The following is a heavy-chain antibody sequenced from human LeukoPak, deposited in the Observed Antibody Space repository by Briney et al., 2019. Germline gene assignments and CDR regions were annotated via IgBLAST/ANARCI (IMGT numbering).Heavy chain of an antibody. Sequence: PSETLSPTCTVSGGSISSYYWSWIRQPPGKGLEWIGYIYYSGNTNYNPSLKSRVTISVDTSKNQFSLKLNSVTAADTAVYYCARGFSSNWYVDPWGQGTLVTVSS. D-gene: IGHD6-13*01. J-gene: IGHJ5*02. CDR1: GGSISSYY. V-gene: IGHV4-59*12. CDR2: IYYSGNT. CDR3: ARGFSSNWYVDP.